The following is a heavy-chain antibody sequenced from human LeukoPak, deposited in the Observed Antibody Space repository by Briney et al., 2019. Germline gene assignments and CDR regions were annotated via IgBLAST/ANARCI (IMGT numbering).Heavy chain of an antibody. V-gene: IGHV3-21*01. CDR2: ISSSSSYI. CDR1: GFTFSSYS. J-gene: IGHJ4*02. Sequence: PGGSLRLSCAASGFTFSSYSMNWVRQAPGKGLEWVSSISSSSSYIYYADSVKGRFTISRDNAKNSLYLQMNSLRAEDTAVYYCAGVSAPRAGYYFDYWGQGTLVTVSS. CDR3: AGVSAPRAGYYFDY. D-gene: IGHD3-3*02.